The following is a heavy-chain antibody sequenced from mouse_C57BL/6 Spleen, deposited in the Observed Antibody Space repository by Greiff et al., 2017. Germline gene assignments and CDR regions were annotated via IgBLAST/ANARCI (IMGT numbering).Heavy chain of an antibody. CDR3: TPYDYDVWFAY. Sequence: EVQLVESGAELVRPGASVKLSCTASGFNIKDDYMHWVKQRPEQGLEWIGWIDPENGDTEYASKFQGKATITADTSSNTAYLQLSSLTSEDTAVYYCTPYDYDVWFAYWGQGTLVTVSA. D-gene: IGHD2-4*01. V-gene: IGHV14-4*01. CDR1: GFNIKDDY. CDR2: IDPENGDT. J-gene: IGHJ3*01.